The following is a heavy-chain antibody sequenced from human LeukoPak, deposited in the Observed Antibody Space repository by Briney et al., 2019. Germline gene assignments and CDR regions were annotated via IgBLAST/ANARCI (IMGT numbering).Heavy chain of an antibody. V-gene: IGHV3-53*01. CDR3: ARIRGASGWYYFDY. CDR2: LYTGGNT. J-gene: IGHJ4*02. CDR1: GFTVNSNY. D-gene: IGHD6-19*01. Sequence: GGSLRLSCAASGFTVNSNYMSWVRQAPGKGLEWVSVLYTGGNTLYADSVKGRLTISRDNSKNTLYLQMNSLRAEDTAVYYCARIRGASGWYYFDYWGQGTLVTVSS.